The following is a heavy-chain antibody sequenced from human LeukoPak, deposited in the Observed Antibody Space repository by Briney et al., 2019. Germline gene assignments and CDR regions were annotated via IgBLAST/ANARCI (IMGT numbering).Heavy chain of an antibody. J-gene: IGHJ5*02. V-gene: IGHV3-48*04. D-gene: IGHD3-16*01. Sequence: PGGSLRLSCAASGFTFSSYAMSWVRQAPGKGLEWISHISSSGNTIYYADSVKGRFTISRDNARNSLFLQMNSLRVEDTAVYYCASQSYARFDPWGQGTLVTVSS. CDR2: ISSSGNTI. CDR1: GFTFSSYA. CDR3: ASQSYARFDP.